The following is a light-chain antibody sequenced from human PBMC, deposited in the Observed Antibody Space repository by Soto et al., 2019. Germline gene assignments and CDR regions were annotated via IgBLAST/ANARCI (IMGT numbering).Light chain of an antibody. CDR2: AAS. J-gene: IGKJ4*01. V-gene: IGKV1-39*01. CDR3: QQSYSTPLT. Sequence: DIQMTQSPSSLSASVGDRVTITCRASQSSSSYLNWYQQKPGKAPKLLIYAASSLQSEVPSRFSGSGSGTDFTLTISSLQPEDFATYYCQQSYSTPLTFGGGTKVEIK. CDR1: QSSSSY.